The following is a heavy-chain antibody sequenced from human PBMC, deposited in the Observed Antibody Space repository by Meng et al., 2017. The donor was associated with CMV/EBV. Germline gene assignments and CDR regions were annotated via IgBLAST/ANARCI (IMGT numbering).Heavy chain of an antibody. CDR1: GGSISSYY. CDR2: IYTSGST. D-gene: IGHD5-18*01. CDR3: ARHGDTAMVVGIDY. J-gene: IGHJ4*02. Sequence: QGQLEGWGPGLVKPSETLSLTCTVSGGSISSYYWSWIRPPAGKGLEWIGRIYTSGSTNYNPSLKSRVTMSVDTSKNQFSLKLSSVTAADTAVYYCARHGDTAMVVGIDYWGQGTLVTVSS. V-gene: IGHV4-4*07.